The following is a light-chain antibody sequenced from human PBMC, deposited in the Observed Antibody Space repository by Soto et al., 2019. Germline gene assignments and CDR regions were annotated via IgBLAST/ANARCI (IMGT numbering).Light chain of an antibody. CDR2: QIS. J-gene: IGKJ1*01. Sequence: DVVLTQTPLSSPVNLGQPASISCRSSESLVHSDGNTYLSWLQQRPGQPPRLLIYQISNRFSGVPEKFSGSGAWTDFTLKISRVEPEDVGVYYCMQVTHFPRTFGQGTKVEI. CDR1: ESLVHSDGNTY. V-gene: IGKV2-24*01. CDR3: MQVTHFPRT.